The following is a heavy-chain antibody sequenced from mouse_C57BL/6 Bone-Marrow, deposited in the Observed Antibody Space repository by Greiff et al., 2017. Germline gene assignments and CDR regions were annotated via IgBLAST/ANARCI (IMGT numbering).Heavy chain of an antibody. Sequence: QLQQSGAELVRPGTSVKVSCKASGYAFTNYLIEWVKQRPGQGLEWIGVINPGSGGTNYNEKFKGKATLTADKSSSTAYMQLSSLTSEDSAVYFCARRNVGRDYFDYWGQGTTLTVSS. CDR1: GYAFTNYL. V-gene: IGHV1-54*01. CDR2: INPGSGGT. CDR3: ARRNVGRDYFDY. D-gene: IGHD4-1*01. J-gene: IGHJ2*01.